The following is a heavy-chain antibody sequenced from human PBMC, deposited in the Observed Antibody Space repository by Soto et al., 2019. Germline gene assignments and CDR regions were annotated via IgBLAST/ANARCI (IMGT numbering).Heavy chain of an antibody. V-gene: IGHV4-59*08. J-gene: IGHJ4*02. CDR2: IYYSGST. CDR1: GGSISSYY. CDR3: ARLGYDFWSGYPTNFDY. Sequence: PSETLSLTCTVSGGSISSYYWSWIRQPPGKGLEWIGYIYYSGSTNYNPSLKSRVTISVDTSKNQFSLKLSSVTAADTAVYYCARLGYDFWSGYPTNFDYWGQGTLVTSPQ. D-gene: IGHD3-3*01.